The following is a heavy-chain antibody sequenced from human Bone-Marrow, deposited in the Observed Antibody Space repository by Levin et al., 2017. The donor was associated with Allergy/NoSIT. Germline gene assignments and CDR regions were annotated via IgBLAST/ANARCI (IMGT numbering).Heavy chain of an antibody. V-gene: IGHV3-23*01. CDR2: ITGSGHRT. CDR1: GFTFNSHA. D-gene: IGHD3-3*01. J-gene: IGHJ4*02. Sequence: GGSLRLSCVASGFTFNSHAMTWVRQVPGKGLEWISYITGSGHRTHYADSVKGRFIISRDNSNNTLYLQMNTLRAEDTAVYYCAKDFSTYYDFWNGFYGDYWGQGSLVTVSS. CDR3: AKDFSTYYDFWNGFYGDY.